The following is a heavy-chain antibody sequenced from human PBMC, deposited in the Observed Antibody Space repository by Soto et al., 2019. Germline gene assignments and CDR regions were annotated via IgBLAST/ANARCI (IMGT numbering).Heavy chain of an antibody. CDR3: ASVKSSPPYYYYYGMDV. CDR2: ISAYNGNT. V-gene: IGHV1-18*01. J-gene: IGHJ6*02. D-gene: IGHD2-2*01. CDR1: GYTFTSYG. Sequence: QVQLVQSGAEVKKPGASVKVSCKASGYTFTSYGISWVRQATGQGLEWMGWISAYNGNTNYAQKLKGRVTMPTDPSTSTAYLELRSLRSDDTAVYSCASVKSSPPYYYYYGMDVCGQGTTVTVSS.